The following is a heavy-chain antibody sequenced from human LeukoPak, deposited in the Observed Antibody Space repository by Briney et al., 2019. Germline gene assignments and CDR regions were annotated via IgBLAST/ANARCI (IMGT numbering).Heavy chain of an antibody. Sequence: GGSLRLSCAASGFTFSSYSMIWVRQAPGKGLEWVSSIRSSSSYIYYADSLKGRFTISRDNAKNSLYLQMNSLRAEDTAVYYCARVVVAASPGTDFYMDVWGKGTTVTVS. D-gene: IGHD2-15*01. CDR3: ARVVVAASPGTDFYMDV. V-gene: IGHV3-21*01. CDR1: GFTFSSYS. J-gene: IGHJ6*03. CDR2: IRSSSSYI.